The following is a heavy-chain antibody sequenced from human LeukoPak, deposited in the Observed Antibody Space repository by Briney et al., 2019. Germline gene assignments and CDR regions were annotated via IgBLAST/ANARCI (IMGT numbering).Heavy chain of an antibody. CDR2: IRYDGSNK. J-gene: IGHJ4*02. Sequence: GGSLRLSCTASGFTFGDYAMSWVRQAPGKGLEWVAFIRYDGSNKYYADSVKGRFTISRDNSKNTLYLQMNSLRAEDTAVYYCAKDRVAPTYYDILTGYYSGQYFDYWGQGTLVTVSS. D-gene: IGHD3-9*01. CDR3: AKDRVAPTYYDILTGYYSGQYFDY. V-gene: IGHV3-30*02. CDR1: GFTFGDYA.